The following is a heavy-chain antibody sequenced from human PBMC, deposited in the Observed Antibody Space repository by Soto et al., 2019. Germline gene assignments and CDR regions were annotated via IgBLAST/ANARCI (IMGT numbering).Heavy chain of an antibody. D-gene: IGHD6-13*01. V-gene: IGHV5-51*01. Sequence: GESLKISCKGSGYSFTSYWIGWVRQMPGKGLEWMGIIYPGDSDTRYSPSFQSQVTISADKSISTAYLQWSSLKASDTAMYYCARTSAGGKYYYGMDVWGQGTTVTVSS. CDR2: IYPGDSDT. J-gene: IGHJ6*02. CDR1: GYSFTSYW. CDR3: ARTSAGGKYYYGMDV.